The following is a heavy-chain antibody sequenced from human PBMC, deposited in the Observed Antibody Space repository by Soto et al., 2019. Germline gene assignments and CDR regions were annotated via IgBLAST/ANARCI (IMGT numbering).Heavy chain of an antibody. CDR3: EKTAAGRPNLYLDS. CDR1: GFTFSSYA. CDR2: ISGSGGGT. V-gene: IGHV3-23*01. D-gene: IGHD6-13*01. Sequence: GGSLRLSCAATGFTFSSYAMSWVRQAPGKGLEWVSVISGSGGGTYYADSVRGRFTISRDKSKNTLYLQMNSLRVEDTAVFYCEKTAAGRPNLYLDSWGQGTLGTVSS. J-gene: IGHJ4*02.